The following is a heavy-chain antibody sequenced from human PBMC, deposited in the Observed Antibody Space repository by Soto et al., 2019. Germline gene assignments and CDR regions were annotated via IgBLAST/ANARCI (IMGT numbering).Heavy chain of an antibody. J-gene: IGHJ4*02. CDR2: IYHSGST. D-gene: IGHD6-13*01. V-gene: IGHV4-4*02. CDR1: GGSISSSNW. CDR3: ARDRVAAAGTAYFDY. Sequence: QVQLQESGPGLVKPSGTLSLTCAVSGGSISSSNWWSWVRQPPGKGLEWLGEIYHSGSTNYNPSLKSRVTISVDKSKNQFSLKLSSVTAADTAVYYCARDRVAAAGTAYFDYWGQGTLVTVSS.